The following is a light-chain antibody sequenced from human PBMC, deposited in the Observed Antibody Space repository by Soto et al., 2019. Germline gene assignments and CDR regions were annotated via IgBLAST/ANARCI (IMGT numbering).Light chain of an antibody. CDR1: QSVSSTL. V-gene: IGKV3-20*01. CDR3: QHYGYSSWT. J-gene: IGKJ1*01. CDR2: GVS. Sequence: ELVLTQSPVALSLSSGERATLSCRASQSVSSTLLTWYQQKPGQAPRLLIYGVSSRATGIPGRFSGSGSGTGFTLTISRVEPEDCAVYFCQHYGYSSWTLGQGSRVEIK.